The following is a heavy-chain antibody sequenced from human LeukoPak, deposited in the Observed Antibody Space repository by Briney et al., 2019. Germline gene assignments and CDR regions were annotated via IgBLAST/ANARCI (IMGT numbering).Heavy chain of an antibody. Sequence: GGSLRLSCAASGFTFSNYWTSWVRQAPGKGLEWVANIKKDGSEKYYVDSVKGRFTISRDNAKNSLYLQMNSLRAEDTAVYYCARDGRGGYLDYWGQGTLVTVSS. J-gene: IGHJ4*02. D-gene: IGHD3-10*01. CDR2: IKKDGSEK. CDR1: GFTFSNYW. V-gene: IGHV3-7*01. CDR3: ARDGRGGYLDY.